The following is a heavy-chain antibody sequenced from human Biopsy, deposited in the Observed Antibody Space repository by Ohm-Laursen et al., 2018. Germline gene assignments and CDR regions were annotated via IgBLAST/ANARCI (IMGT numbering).Heavy chain of an antibody. V-gene: IGHV3-21*01. CDR2: ISETSSHI. CDR1: GFSVSSYD. CDR3: ARDSSRRAREGGMDV. D-gene: IGHD6-6*01. J-gene: IGHJ6*02. Sequence: SLRLSCAASGFSVSSYDMNWVRQAPGMGLEWIPYISETSSHIYDADSVRGRFTVARDIAKNSLYLQLNSLRVEGTAVYYCARDSSRRAREGGMDVWGQGTTVTVSS.